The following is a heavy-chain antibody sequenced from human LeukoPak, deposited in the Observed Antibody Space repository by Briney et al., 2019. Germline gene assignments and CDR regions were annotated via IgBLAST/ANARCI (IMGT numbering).Heavy chain of an antibody. CDR3: ARDGQRYYYDSSGYPRYFDY. Sequence: GASVKVSCKASGYTFTSYGISWVRQAPGQGLEWVGWISAYNGNTNYAQKLQGRVTMTTDTSTSTAYMELRSLRSDDTAVYYCARDGQRYYYDSSGYPRYFDYWGQGTLVTVSS. V-gene: IGHV1-18*01. CDR2: ISAYNGNT. CDR1: GYTFTSYG. J-gene: IGHJ4*02. D-gene: IGHD3-22*01.